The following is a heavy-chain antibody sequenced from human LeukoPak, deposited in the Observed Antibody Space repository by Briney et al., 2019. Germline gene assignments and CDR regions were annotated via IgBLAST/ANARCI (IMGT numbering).Heavy chain of an antibody. CDR1: GFTVSSNS. V-gene: IGHV3-74*01. Sequence: PGGSLRLSCTVSGFTVSSNSMSWVRQAPGKGLVWVSPINSDGSSTSYADSVKGRFTISRDNAKNTLYLQMNSLRAEDTAVHYCARVQTQWLVTAPYYYYYMDVWGKGTTVTISS. D-gene: IGHD6-19*01. CDR2: INSDGSST. CDR3: ARVQTQWLVTAPYYYYYMDV. J-gene: IGHJ6*03.